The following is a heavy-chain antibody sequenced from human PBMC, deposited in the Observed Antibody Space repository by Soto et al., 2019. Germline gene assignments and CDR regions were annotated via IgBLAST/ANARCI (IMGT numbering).Heavy chain of an antibody. CDR2: IYYTGTT. V-gene: IGHV4-59*01. CDR3: ARRYGGAFDI. CDR1: GGSISSYY. D-gene: IGHD3-10*01. Sequence: SETLSLTCTVSGGSISSYYWSWIRQPPGKGLEWIGYIYYTGTTNYNPSLKSRVTISVDTSKNRFSLKLSSVTTADTAVYYCARRYGGAFDIWGQGTMVTVSS. J-gene: IGHJ3*02.